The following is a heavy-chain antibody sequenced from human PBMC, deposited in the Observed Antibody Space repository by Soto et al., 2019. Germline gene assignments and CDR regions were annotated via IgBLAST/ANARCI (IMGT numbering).Heavy chain of an antibody. D-gene: IGHD3-3*01. CDR1: GFTFSNAW. CDR3: TTGTRTYYDFWSGYSLDAFDI. V-gene: IGHV3-15*01. CDR2: IKSKTDGGTT. J-gene: IGHJ3*02. Sequence: GGSLRLSCAASGFTFSNAWMSWVRQAPGKGLEWVGRIKSKTDGGTTDYAAPVKGRFTISRDDSKNTLYLQMNSLKTEDTAVYYCTTGTRTYYDFWSGYSLDAFDIWGQGTMVTVSS.